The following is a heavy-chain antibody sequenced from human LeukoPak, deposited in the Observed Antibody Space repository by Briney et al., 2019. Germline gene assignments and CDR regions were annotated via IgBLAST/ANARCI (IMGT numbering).Heavy chain of an antibody. CDR1: GFTLSDYY. CDR2: ISSSGSSM. J-gene: IGHJ5*02. CDR3: ARAGYCSGGSCLNWFDP. D-gene: IGHD2-15*01. V-gene: IGHV3-11*01. Sequence: GGSLRLSCAASGFTLSDYYMSWIRQAPGEGLEWVSYISSSGSSMFYADSVKGRFTISRDNAKNSLYLQMNSLRAEDTAMYYCARAGYCSGGSCLNWFDPWGQGTLVTVSS.